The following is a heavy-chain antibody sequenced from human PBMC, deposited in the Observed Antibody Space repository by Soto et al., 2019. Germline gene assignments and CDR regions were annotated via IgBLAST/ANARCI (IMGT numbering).Heavy chain of an antibody. D-gene: IGHD2-15*01. CDR1: GFTFSSCT. V-gene: IGHV3-21*01. Sequence: EVHLVESGGGLVTPGGSLRLSCAVSGFTFSSCTMNWVRQAPGTGLEWVSSISPSTSHIYYAASVKGRFTISRDNAKNSLFLQMNSLRAEDTAVYYCSGCSGGACHQNYGMDVWGQWTTVTVSS. CDR3: SGCSGGACHQNYGMDV. J-gene: IGHJ6*02. CDR2: ISPSTSHI.